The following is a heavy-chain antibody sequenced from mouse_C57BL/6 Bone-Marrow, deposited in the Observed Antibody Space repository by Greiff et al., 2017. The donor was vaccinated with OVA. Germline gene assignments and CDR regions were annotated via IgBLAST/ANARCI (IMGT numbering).Heavy chain of an antibody. V-gene: IGHV14-4*01. Sequence: EVQLVESGAELVRPGASVKLSCTASGFNIKDDYMHWVKQRPEQGLEWIGWIDPENGDTEYASKFQGKATITADTSSNTAYLQLSSLTSEDTAVYYCTTCLYAMDYWGQGTSVTVSS. CDR3: TTCLYAMDY. CDR2: IDPENGDT. CDR1: GFNIKDDY. J-gene: IGHJ4*01.